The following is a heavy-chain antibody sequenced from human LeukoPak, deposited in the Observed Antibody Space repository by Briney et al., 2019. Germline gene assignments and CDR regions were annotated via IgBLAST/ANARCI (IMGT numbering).Heavy chain of an antibody. D-gene: IGHD3-10*01. CDR1: GGSFSGYY. CDR2: IYSGGST. J-gene: IGHJ6*03. Sequence: ETLSLTCSVYGGSFSGYYWSWVRQAPGKGLEWVSVIYSGGSTYYADSLKGRFTISRDNSKNTLYLQMNSLRAEDTAVYYCASGSGSYRTPYYYMDVWGTGTTVTVSS. CDR3: ASGSGSYRTPYYYMDV. V-gene: IGHV3-53*01.